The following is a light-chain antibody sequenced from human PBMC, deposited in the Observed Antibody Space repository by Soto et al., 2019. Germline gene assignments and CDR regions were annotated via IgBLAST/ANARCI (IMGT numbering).Light chain of an antibody. Sequence: DIQMTQSPSTLSASIGDRVTITCRASQAISRWLAWYQQKPGKAPKLLVYGASSLERGVPSRFSGSESGTEFTLTISSQQPDDFATYYFQQYNSYDVWTFGQGTKVDIK. V-gene: IGKV1-5*01. CDR2: GAS. CDR1: QAISRW. J-gene: IGKJ1*01. CDR3: QQYNSYDVWT.